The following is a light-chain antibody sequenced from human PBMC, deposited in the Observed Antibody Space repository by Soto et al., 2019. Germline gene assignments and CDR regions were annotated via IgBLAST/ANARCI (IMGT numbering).Light chain of an antibody. CDR1: QSVSSY. CDR3: QQRSNWPPTWT. V-gene: IGKV3-11*01. CDR2: DAS. J-gene: IGKJ1*01. Sequence: EIVLTQSPATLSLSPGERATLSCRASQSVSSYLAWYQHKPGQAPRLLIYDASKRATGILARFSGSESGTDFTLTISSLEPEDFAVYYCQQRSNWPPTWTFDQGTRVEIK.